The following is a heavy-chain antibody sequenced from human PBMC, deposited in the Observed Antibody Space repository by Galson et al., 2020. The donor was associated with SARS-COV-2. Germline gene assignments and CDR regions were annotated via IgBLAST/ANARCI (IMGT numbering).Heavy chain of an antibody. CDR2: FDPEDGET. D-gene: IGHD6-25*01. Sequence: ASVKVSCKVSGYTLTELSMHWVRQAPGKGLEWMGGFDPEDGETIYAQKFQGRVTMTEDTSTDTAYMELSSLRSEDTAVYYCATGPPILYSGAGLCVDPWCQGTLVTFSS. V-gene: IGHV1-24*01. CDR3: ATGPPILYSGAGLCVDP. J-gene: IGHJ5*02. CDR1: GYTLTELS.